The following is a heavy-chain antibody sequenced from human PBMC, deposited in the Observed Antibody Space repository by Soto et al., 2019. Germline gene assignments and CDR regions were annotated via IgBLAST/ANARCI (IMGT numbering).Heavy chain of an antibody. V-gene: IGHV1-3*01. D-gene: IGHD2-2*01. CDR1: GYTFRSYA. J-gene: IGHJ6*02. CDR2: ITVGNGNT. CDR3: AREYLAEYFGLDV. Sequence: QVQLVQSGAEVKKPGASVKISCKASGYTFRSYAIHWVRQAPGQRPEWMGYITVGNGNTKYPQKFQGRVTITRDTSASTAYMELGSLTSDDTAVYFCAREYLAEYFGLDVWGQGTTVAVSS.